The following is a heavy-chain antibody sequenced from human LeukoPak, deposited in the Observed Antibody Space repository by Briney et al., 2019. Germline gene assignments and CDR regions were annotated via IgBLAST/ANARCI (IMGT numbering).Heavy chain of an antibody. CDR2: INYSGST. J-gene: IGHJ4*02. V-gene: IGHV4-59*08. Sequence: SLTLSLTCTVSGGSISNYYWRWLRQPPGKGLEWIGYINYSGSTTYNPSLKSRVTISVDTSKNQFSLKLTSATAADTAVYYCARQAAANSIDYWGQGTVVTVSS. D-gene: IGHD2-2*01. CDR3: ARQAAANSIDY. CDR1: GGSISNYY.